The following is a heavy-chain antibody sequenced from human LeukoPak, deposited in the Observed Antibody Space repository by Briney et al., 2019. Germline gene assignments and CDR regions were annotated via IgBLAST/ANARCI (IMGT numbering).Heavy chain of an antibody. V-gene: IGHV4-39*01. Sequence: KASETLSLTCTVSGGSVSSSSYYWGWIRQPPGKRLEWIGSIYYSGSTYYNPSLKSRVTISVDTSKNQFSLKLSSVTAADTAVYYCARIYCSSTSCYLDWYFDLWGRGTLVTVSS. CDR1: GGSVSSSSYY. CDR2: IYYSGST. D-gene: IGHD2-2*01. CDR3: ARIYCSSTSCYLDWYFDL. J-gene: IGHJ2*01.